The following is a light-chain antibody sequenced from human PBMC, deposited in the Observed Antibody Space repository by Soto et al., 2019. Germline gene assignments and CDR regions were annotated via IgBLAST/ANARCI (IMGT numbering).Light chain of an antibody. CDR2: ETS. Sequence: DTQMTQSPSSLAASVGDRLTITCRASQNVRSYVNWYQQRPGKAPNLLIYETSTLESGVPSRFSGDGYGTDFTLSISSLQPEDFGIYYCQQTFSTPRTFGQGTKVDIK. V-gene: IGKV1-39*01. CDR3: QQTFSTPRT. CDR1: QNVRSY. J-gene: IGKJ1*01.